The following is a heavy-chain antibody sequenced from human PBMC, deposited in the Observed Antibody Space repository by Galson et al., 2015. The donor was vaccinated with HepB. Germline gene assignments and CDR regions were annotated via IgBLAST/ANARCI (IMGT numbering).Heavy chain of an antibody. CDR2: INPSGGST. V-gene: IGHV1-46*01. CDR3: ARDGRYCSSTSCYHYYMDV. Sequence: SVKVSCKASGYTFTSYYMHWVRQAPGQGLEWMGIINPSGGSTSYAQKFQGRVTMTRDTSTSTVYMELSSLRSEDTAVYYCARDGRYCSSTSCYHYYMDVWGKGTTVTVSS. J-gene: IGHJ6*03. D-gene: IGHD2-2*01. CDR1: GYTFTSYY.